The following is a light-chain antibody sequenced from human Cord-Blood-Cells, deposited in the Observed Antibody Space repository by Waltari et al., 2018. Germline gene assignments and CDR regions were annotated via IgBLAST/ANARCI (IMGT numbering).Light chain of an antibody. Sequence: EIVMTQSPATLSVSPGERATLSRRASQSVSSNFAWYQQKPGQAPRLLIYGASTRATGIPARFSGSGSGTEFTLTISSLQSEDFAVDYCQQYNNWPSLTFGGGTKVEIK. CDR1: QSVSSN. J-gene: IGKJ4*01. CDR3: QQYNNWPSLT. V-gene: IGKV3-15*01. CDR2: GAS.